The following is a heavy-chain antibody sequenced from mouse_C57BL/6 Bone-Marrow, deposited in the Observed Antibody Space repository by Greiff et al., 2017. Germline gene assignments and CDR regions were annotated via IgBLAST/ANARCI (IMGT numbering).Heavy chain of an antibody. V-gene: IGHV5-9*01. J-gene: IGHJ2*01. CDR2: ISGGGGNT. CDR3: ARRGTTVVAHFDY. Sequence: EVQVVESGGGLVKPGGSLKLSCAASGFTFSSYTMSWVRQTPEKRLEWVATISGGGGNTYYPDSVKGRFTISRDNAKNILYLQMSSLRSEDTALYYCARRGTTVVAHFDYWGQGTTLTVSS. CDR1: GFTFSSYT. D-gene: IGHD1-1*01.